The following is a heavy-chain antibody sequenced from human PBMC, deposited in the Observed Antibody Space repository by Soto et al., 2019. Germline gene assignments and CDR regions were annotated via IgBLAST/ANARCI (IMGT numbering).Heavy chain of an antibody. Sequence: SETLSLTCAVYGGSFSGYYWSWIRQPPGKGLEWIGEINHSGSTNYNPSLKSRVTISVDTSKNQFSLKLSSVTAADTAVYYCARDVAQMTTGFDFDYWGQGTLVTVSS. D-gene: IGHD4-17*01. CDR2: INHSGST. CDR3: ARDVAQMTTGFDFDY. V-gene: IGHV4-34*01. J-gene: IGHJ4*02. CDR1: GGSFSGYY.